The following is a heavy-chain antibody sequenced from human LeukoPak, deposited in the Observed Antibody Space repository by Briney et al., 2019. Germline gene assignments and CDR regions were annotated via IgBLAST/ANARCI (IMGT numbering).Heavy chain of an antibody. CDR3: ARAPVVVTAQRGSQQGYFQH. D-gene: IGHD2-21*02. Sequence: GGSLRLSCAASGFSFSDYYMSWLRQAPGKGLEWVSYISSSGTTISYADSVKGRFTISKDNAKNSLYLQMNSLRAEDTAVYYCARAPVVVTAQRGSQQGYFQHWGQGTLVTVSS. CDR2: ISSSGTTI. J-gene: IGHJ1*01. V-gene: IGHV3-11*04. CDR1: GFSFSDYY.